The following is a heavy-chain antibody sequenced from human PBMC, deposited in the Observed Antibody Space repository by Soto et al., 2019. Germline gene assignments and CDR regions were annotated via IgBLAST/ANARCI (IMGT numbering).Heavy chain of an antibody. D-gene: IGHD3-3*01. V-gene: IGHV4-34*01. CDR1: GGSFSGYY. CDR2: INHSGST. Sequence: SETLSLTCAVYGGSFSGYYWSWIRQPPGKGLEWIGEINHSGSTNYNPSLKSRVTISVDTSKNQFSLKLSSVTAADTAVYYCARAGIFGVVIIPGAFFDYWGQGTLVTVSS. J-gene: IGHJ4*02. CDR3: ARAGIFGVVIIPGAFFDY.